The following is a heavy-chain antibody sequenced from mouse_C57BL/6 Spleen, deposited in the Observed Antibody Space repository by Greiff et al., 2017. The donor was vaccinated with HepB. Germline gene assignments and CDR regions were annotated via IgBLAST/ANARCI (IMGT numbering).Heavy chain of an antibody. Sequence: QVHVKQPGAELVKPGASVKMSCKASGYTFTSYWITWVKQRPGQGLEWIGDIYPGSGSTNYNEMFKSKATLTVDTSSSTAYMQLSSLTSEDSAVYYCARGTTVVDWFAYWGQGTLVTVSA. CDR3: ARGTTVVDWFAY. V-gene: IGHV1-55*01. D-gene: IGHD1-1*01. CDR1: GYTFTSYW. J-gene: IGHJ3*01. CDR2: IYPGSGST.